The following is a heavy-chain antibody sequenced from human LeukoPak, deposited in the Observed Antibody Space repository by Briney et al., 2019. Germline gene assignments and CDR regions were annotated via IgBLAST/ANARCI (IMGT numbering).Heavy chain of an antibody. CDR3: ARPSTYYYDSSGHGAFDI. D-gene: IGHD3-22*01. CDR1: GGSISNLNYY. J-gene: IGHJ3*02. Sequence: PSQTLSLTCTVSGGSISNLNYYWSWIRQPAGKGLEWIGRIYASGSTNYNPSLKSRVTISVDTSKNQFSLKLSSVTAADTAVYYCARPSTYYYDSSGHGAFDIWGQGTMVTVPS. CDR2: IYASGST. V-gene: IGHV4-61*02.